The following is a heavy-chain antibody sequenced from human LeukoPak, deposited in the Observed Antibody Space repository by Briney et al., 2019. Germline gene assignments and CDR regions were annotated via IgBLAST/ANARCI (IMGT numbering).Heavy chain of an antibody. CDR1: GFTFSSYA. J-gene: IGHJ4*02. CDR3: AKDDYDILTGIDY. Sequence: GGSLRLSCSASGFTFSSYAMSWVRQAPGKGLEWVSAISGSGGSTYYADSVKGRFTISRDNSKNTLYLQMNSLRAEDTAVYYCAKDDYDILTGIDYWGQGTLVTVSS. D-gene: IGHD3-9*01. V-gene: IGHV3-23*01. CDR2: ISGSGGST.